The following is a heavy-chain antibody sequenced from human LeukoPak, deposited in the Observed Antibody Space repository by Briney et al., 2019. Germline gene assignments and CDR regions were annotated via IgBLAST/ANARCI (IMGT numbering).Heavy chain of an antibody. Sequence: PGGSLRLSCAGSGFTFSSYAMSWVRQAPGQGLEWVSVISDSGDYTSYADSVRGRFTISRDNSRNTLYLQMISLRPEDTDVYYCAKDTSLGKYCTNGVCSPFDYWGQGTLVTVSS. J-gene: IGHJ4*02. V-gene: IGHV3-23*01. D-gene: IGHD2-8*01. CDR3: AKDTSLGKYCTNGVCSPFDY. CDR1: GFTFSSYA. CDR2: ISDSGDYT.